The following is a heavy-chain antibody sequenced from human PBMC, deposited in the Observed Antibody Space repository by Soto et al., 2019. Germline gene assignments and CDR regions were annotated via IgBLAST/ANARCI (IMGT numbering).Heavy chain of an antibody. Sequence: QVQLVESGGGVVQSGRSLRLSCAGSGFTFSDYAMHWVRQAPGRGPEWLALISFNGINTYYADSVKGRFTISRDNSKDTLYLQMNTLRAEDTAVYYCARDVSGFEYFDLWGQGTLVTISS. CDR2: ISFNGINT. CDR1: GFTFSDYA. D-gene: IGHD3-9*01. V-gene: IGHV3-30-3*01. CDR3: ARDVSGFEYFDL. J-gene: IGHJ4*02.